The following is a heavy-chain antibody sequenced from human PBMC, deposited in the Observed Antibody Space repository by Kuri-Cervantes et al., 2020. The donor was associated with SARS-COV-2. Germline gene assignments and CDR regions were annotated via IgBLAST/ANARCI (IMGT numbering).Heavy chain of an antibody. CDR2: TYHRSKWYN. Sequence: LRLSCAISGDSVSSTSAAWNWIRQSPSRGLEWLGRTYHRSKWYNEYAVSVKSRITINLDTSKNQFSLQLNFVTPEDTAVYYCARAPDGYCSGGSCYSGYFQHWGQGTLVTVSS. CDR1: GDSVSSTSAA. J-gene: IGHJ1*01. D-gene: IGHD2-15*01. CDR3: ARAPDGYCSGGSCYSGYFQH. V-gene: IGHV6-1*01.